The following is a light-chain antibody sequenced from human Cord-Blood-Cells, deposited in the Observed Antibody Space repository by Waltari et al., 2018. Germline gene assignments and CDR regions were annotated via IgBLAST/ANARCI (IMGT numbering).Light chain of an antibody. CDR2: EVS. J-gene: IGLJ3*02. V-gene: IGLV2-23*02. CDR1: SSDVGRYNL. CDR3: CSYAGSSTLV. Sequence: QSALTQPASVSGSPGKSITISCTGTSSDVGRYNLVSWYQQHPGKAPKLIIYEVSKRPSGVSNRFSGSKSGNTASLTISGLQAEYEADYYCCSYAGSSTLVFGGGTKLTVL.